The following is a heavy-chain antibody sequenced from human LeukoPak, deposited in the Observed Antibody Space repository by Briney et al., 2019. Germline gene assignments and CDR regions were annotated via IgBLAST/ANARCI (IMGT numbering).Heavy chain of an antibody. CDR3: ARDLGQYYDTSDNWFDP. D-gene: IGHD3-22*01. Sequence: GGSLRLSCAASGFTFSNYWMHWVRQAPGKGLVWVSRINGDGINTSYADSVKGRFTISRDNAKNTLNLQMNSLRAEDTAVYYCARDLGQYYDTSDNWFDPWGQGTLVTVSS. CDR2: INGDGINT. CDR1: GFTFSNYW. V-gene: IGHV3-74*01. J-gene: IGHJ5*02.